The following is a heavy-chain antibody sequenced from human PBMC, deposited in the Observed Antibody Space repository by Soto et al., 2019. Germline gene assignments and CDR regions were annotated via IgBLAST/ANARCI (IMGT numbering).Heavy chain of an antibody. D-gene: IGHD3-3*01. CDR2: IKSKTDGGTT. V-gene: IGHV3-15*07. CDR3: TPHPIFGVRPDY. Sequence: GGSLRLSCAASGFTFSNAWMNWVRQAPGKGLEWVGRIKSKTDGGTTDYAAPVKGRFTISRDDSKNTLYLQMNSLKTEDTAVYYCTPHPIFGVRPDYWGQGTLVTVSS. CDR1: GFTFSNAW. J-gene: IGHJ4*02.